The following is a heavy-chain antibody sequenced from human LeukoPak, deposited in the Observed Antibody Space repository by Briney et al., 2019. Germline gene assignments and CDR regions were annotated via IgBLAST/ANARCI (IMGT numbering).Heavy chain of an antibody. CDR3: TKDMEWGMDV. Sequence: GGSLRLSCAASGFTFDCHTMRWVRQPPGKGPEWVSLIGWDGTNIDYADSVKGRFTISRDNSKNFVYLQMHSLRTEDTALYYCTKDMEWGMDVWGQGTTVIVSS. D-gene: IGHD3-3*01. CDR2: IGWDGTNI. J-gene: IGHJ6*02. V-gene: IGHV3-43*01. CDR1: GFTFDCHT.